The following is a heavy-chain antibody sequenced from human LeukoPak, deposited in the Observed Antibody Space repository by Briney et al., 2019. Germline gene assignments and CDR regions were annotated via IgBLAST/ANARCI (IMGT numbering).Heavy chain of an antibody. CDR1: GGSISSYY. D-gene: IGHD6-13*01. V-gene: IGHV4-59*08. J-gene: IGHJ4*02. CDR3: ARLVTAAYFDY. CDR2: IYYSGST. Sequence: PPETLPLTCTVSGGSISSYYWSWIRQPPGKGLEWIGYIYYSGSTNYNPSLKSRVTISVDTSKNQFSLKLSSVTAADTAVYYCARLVTAAYFDYWGQGTLVTVSS.